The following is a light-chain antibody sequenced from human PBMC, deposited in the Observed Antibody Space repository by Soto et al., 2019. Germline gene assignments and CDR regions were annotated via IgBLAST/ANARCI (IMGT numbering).Light chain of an antibody. J-gene: IGLJ1*01. Sequence: QSALTQPASVSGSPGQSIAISCTGTRSDVGAYNYVSWYQQHPGKAPKLMISEVTNRPSGVSDRFSGSNSGNTASLTISGLQAEDEADYYCCSYAGSYTWVFGTGTKLTVL. CDR3: CSYAGSYTWV. CDR1: RSDVGAYNY. V-gene: IGLV2-14*01. CDR2: EVT.